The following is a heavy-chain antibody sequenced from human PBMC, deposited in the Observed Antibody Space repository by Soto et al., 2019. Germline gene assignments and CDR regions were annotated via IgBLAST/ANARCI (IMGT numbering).Heavy chain of an antibody. CDR2: ISGSGGST. Sequence: PVVFLRLSCAASGFTFSSYGMSWVRQAPWKGLEWVSAISGSGGSTYYADSVKGRFTISRDNSKNTLYLQMNSLRAEDTAIYYCAKDQSNSNPLYYFDFWGPGTLVTVSS. CDR3: AKDQSNSNPLYYFDF. CDR1: GFTFSSYG. V-gene: IGHV3-23*01. D-gene: IGHD3-22*01. J-gene: IGHJ4*02.